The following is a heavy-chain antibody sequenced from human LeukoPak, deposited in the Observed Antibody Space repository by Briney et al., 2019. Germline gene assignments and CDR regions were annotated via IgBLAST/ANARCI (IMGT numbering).Heavy chain of an antibody. CDR3: ARGERWLTIPGIDY. CDR2: ISSSGSTI. D-gene: IGHD5-24*01. Sequence: PGGSLRLSCAASGFTFSSYEMNWVRQAPGKGLEWVSYISSSGSTIYYADSVKGRFTISRDNAKNSLYLQMNGLRAEDTAVYYCARGERWLTIPGIDYWGQGTLVTVSS. V-gene: IGHV3-48*03. CDR1: GFTFSSYE. J-gene: IGHJ4*02.